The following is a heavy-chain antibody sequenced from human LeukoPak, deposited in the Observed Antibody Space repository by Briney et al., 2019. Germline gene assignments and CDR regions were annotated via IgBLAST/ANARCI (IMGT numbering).Heavy chain of an antibody. Sequence: PGGSLRLSCAASGFTFSIYAMSWVRQAPGKVLEWVSGISGSSSHTLDADSVRGRFIISRDNTRNTLYLHMNSLRAEDTALYYCAKEGDYSNAAPEWGFDSWGQGTLVTVSS. J-gene: IGHJ4*02. CDR1: GFTFSIYA. CDR2: ISGSSSHT. D-gene: IGHD4-17*01. CDR3: AKEGDYSNAAPEWGFDS. V-gene: IGHV3-23*01.